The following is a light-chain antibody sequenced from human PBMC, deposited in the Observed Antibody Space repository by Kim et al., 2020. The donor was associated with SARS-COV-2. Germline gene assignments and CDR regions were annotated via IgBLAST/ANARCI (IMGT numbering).Light chain of an antibody. V-gene: IGLV3-19*01. CDR2: GKN. J-gene: IGLJ2*01. CDR3: NSRDSNDNVV. CDR1: SLRSYY. Sequence: SSELTQDPAVSVALGQTVRITCQGDSLRSYYATWYQQKPGQAPILVIYGKNNRPSGIPDRFSGSSSGNTASLTITGTQAGDEADYYRNSRDSNDNVVFGGGTKVTVL.